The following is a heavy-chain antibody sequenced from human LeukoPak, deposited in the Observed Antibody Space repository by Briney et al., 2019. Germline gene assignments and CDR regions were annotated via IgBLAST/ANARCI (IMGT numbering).Heavy chain of an antibody. CDR1: GFTFSCYW. D-gene: IGHD3-22*01. Sequence: GGSLRLSCAASGFTFSCYWMHWVRQAPGNGLMWVSRINSDGSSTIYTDSVKGRFTISRDNAKNTLYLQMNSLRAEDTAVYYCARDDSSARANYWGQGTLVTVSS. CDR2: INSDGSST. V-gene: IGHV3-74*01. CDR3: ARDDSSARANY. J-gene: IGHJ4*02.